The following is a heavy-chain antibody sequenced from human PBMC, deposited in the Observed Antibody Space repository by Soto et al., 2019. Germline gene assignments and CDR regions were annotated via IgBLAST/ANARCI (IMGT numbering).Heavy chain of an antibody. V-gene: IGHV4-61*01. J-gene: IGHJ4*02. CDR2: IYHSGST. Sequence: SETLSLTCTVSGGSVRDGSYYWAWLRQPPGKGLEWIGHIYHSGSTIYNPSLKSRVTISIDTSKSQFSLNLNSMTAADTAVYYCARHCRVDTAMAIDYWGQGTLVTVSS. D-gene: IGHD5-18*01. CDR3: ARHCRVDTAMAIDY. CDR1: GGSVRDGSYY.